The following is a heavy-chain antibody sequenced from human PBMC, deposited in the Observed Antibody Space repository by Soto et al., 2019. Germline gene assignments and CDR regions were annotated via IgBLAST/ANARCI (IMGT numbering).Heavy chain of an antibody. CDR1: GFTFSSYG. V-gene: IGHV3-30*18. Sequence: QVQLVESGGGVVQPGRSLRLSRAASGFTFSSYGMHWVRQAPGKGLEWVAVISYDGSNKYYADSVKGRFTISRDNSKNALYLQMNGLRAEDTAVYYCAKDFAFRLLVSNFDYWGQGTLVTVSS. D-gene: IGHD5-18*01. J-gene: IGHJ4*02. CDR3: AKDFAFRLLVSNFDY. CDR2: ISYDGSNK.